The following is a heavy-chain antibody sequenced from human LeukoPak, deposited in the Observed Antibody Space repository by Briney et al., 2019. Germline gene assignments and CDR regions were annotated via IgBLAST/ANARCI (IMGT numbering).Heavy chain of an antibody. V-gene: IGHV3-53*01. CDR2: IYSGGSA. J-gene: IGHJ3*02. CDR3: ARVRLDRSERNLDAFEN. Sequence: PGGSLRLSCAASGFTVSSNYMSWVRQAPGKGLEWVSSIYSGGSAYYADSVKGRFTISRDNPKNTVYLQMNSLRAEDTAVYFCARVRLDRSERNLDAFENWGQGTMVTVSS. D-gene: IGHD1-14*01. CDR1: GFTVSSNY.